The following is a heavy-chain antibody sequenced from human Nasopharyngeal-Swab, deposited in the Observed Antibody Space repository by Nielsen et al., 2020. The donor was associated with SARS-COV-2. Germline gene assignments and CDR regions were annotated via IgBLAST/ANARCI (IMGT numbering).Heavy chain of an antibody. J-gene: IGHJ6*02. V-gene: IGHV3-21*01. CDR3: ARDGLDYDFWSAYFMDV. CDR2: ISSSSSYI. D-gene: IGHD3-3*01. Sequence: GESLELSCAASGFTFNNSHFNWVRHAPGKGLAWVSSISSSSSYIYYADSVKGRFTISRDNAKNSLYLQMNSLRAEDTAVYYCARDGLDYDFWSAYFMDVWGQGTTVTVSS. CDR1: GFTFNNSH.